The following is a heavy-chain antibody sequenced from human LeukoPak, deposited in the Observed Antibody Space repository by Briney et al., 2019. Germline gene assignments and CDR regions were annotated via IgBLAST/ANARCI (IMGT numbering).Heavy chain of an antibody. CDR1: GFTFSSYG. CDR2: IRYDGSNK. J-gene: IGHJ6*03. CDR3: AKDSVLRFLEWLLSYMDV. Sequence: PGGSLRLSCAASGFTFSSYGMHWVRQAPGKGLEWVAFIRYDGSNKYYADSVKGRFTISRDNSKNTLYLQMNSLRAEDTAVYYCAKDSVLRFLEWLLSYMDVCGKGTTVTVSS. D-gene: IGHD3-3*01. V-gene: IGHV3-30*02.